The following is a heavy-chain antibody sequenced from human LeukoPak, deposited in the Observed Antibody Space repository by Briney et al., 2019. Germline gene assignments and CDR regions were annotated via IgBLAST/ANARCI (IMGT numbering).Heavy chain of an antibody. V-gene: IGHV4-39*07. CDR1: GGSISSSSYY. Sequence: KASETLSLTCTVSGGSISSSSYYWGWIRQPPGKGLEWIGSIYYSGNTYYNPSLKSRVTISVDTSKNQFSLKLSSVTAADTAVYYCARDWVVRGVTPYWGQGTLVTVSS. J-gene: IGHJ4*02. CDR2: IYYSGNT. D-gene: IGHD3-10*01. CDR3: ARDWVVRGVTPY.